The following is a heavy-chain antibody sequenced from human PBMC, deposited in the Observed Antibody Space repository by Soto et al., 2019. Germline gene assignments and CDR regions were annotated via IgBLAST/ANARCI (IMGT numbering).Heavy chain of an antibody. CDR3: AREGRLTGTDGFDY. CDR2: IIPIFDTT. Sequence: SVKVSCKSSGGTFSPFGVSWVRQAPGQGLEWMGMIIPIFDTTNYAQKFQGRVTITADTSTSTAYMELSSLSSEDTAVYYCAREGRLTGTDGFDYWRQGPLVTVSS. J-gene: IGHJ4*02. V-gene: IGHV1-69*06. D-gene: IGHD1-20*01. CDR1: GGTFSPFG.